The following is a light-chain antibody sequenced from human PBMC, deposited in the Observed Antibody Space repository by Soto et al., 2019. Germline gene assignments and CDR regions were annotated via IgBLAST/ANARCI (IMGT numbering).Light chain of an antibody. CDR2: LGS. V-gene: IGKV2-28*01. Sequence: DIVMTQSPLSLSVTPGESASISCRCSQSLLHRNGYNYLDWYLQKPGQSPQLLISLGSNRASGVSDRLSGSGSGTDFTLNITRVEAGDVGVYYCMQALQTSFTFGPGTRVDI. CDR3: MQALQTSFT. CDR1: QSLLHRNGYNY. J-gene: IGKJ3*01.